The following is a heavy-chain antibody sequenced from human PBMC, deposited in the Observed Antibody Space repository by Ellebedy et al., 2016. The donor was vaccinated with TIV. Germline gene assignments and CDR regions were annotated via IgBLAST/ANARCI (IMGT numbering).Heavy chain of an antibody. J-gene: IGHJ4*02. CDR3: ARDGASVKFDY. V-gene: IGHV3-21*01. D-gene: IGHD3-16*01. CDR2: IGGDGGDI. CDR1: GFTFTSYS. Sequence: GESLKISCAASGFTFTSYSINWVRQAPGKGLEWVSYIGGDGGDIHYADSVKGRFPISRDNAKNSVYLQMNSLRAEDTAMYYCARDGASVKFDYWGQGTLVTVSS.